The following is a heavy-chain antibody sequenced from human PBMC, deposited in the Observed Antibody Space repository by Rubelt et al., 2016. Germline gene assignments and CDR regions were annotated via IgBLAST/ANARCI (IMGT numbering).Heavy chain of an antibody. Sequence: QLQLQESGPGLVKPSETLSLTCTVSGGSISSSSYYWGWIRQPPGKGLEWIGSIYYSGSTYYNPSLMGLVTMSVDTSKSQFSRKLRSVTAADTAVYYCARDSPYCSGGSCTARFDYWGQGTLVTVSS. CDR1: GGSISSSSYY. J-gene: IGHJ4*02. V-gene: IGHV4-39*07. D-gene: IGHD2-15*01. CDR2: IYYSGST. CDR3: ARDSPYCSGGSCTARFDY.